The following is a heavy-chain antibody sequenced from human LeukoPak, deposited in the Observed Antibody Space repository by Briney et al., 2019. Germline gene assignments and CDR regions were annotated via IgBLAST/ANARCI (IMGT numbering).Heavy chain of an antibody. D-gene: IGHD3-10*01. Sequence: SVKVSCKASGGTFSSYAISWVRQAPGQGLEWMGGIIPIFGTANYAQKFQGRVTITADESTSTAYMELSSLRSEDTAVYYCARSLEFGELLNDAFDIWGQGTMVTVSS. V-gene: IGHV1-69*13. CDR2: IIPIFGTA. CDR3: ARSLEFGELLNDAFDI. CDR1: GGTFSSYA. J-gene: IGHJ3*02.